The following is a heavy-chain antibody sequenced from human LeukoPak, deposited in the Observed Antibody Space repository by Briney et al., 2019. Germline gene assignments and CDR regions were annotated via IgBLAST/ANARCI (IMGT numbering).Heavy chain of an antibody. CDR1: GYSFTSYW. V-gene: IGHV5-51*01. CDR3: ARGQVAASRGTFDY. Sequence: GESLKISCKGSGYSFTSYWIGWVRQRPGKGLEWMGIIYPGDSDTRYSPSFQGQVTISADRSITTAYLQWSSLKASDTAMYYCARGQVAASRGTFDYWGQGTLVTVSS. J-gene: IGHJ4*02. D-gene: IGHD1-26*01. CDR2: IYPGDSDT.